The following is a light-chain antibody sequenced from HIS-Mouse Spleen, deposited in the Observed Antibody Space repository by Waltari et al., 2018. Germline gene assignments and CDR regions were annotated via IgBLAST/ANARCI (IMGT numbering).Light chain of an antibody. V-gene: IGLV2-14*01. CDR1: SSDVGGYNY. J-gene: IGLJ2*01. Sequence: VSGSPGQSITISCTGTSSDVGGYNYVSWYQQHPGKAPKLMIYEVSNRPSGVSNRFSGSKSGNTASLTISGLQAEDEADYYCSSYTSSSTLVVFGGGTKLTVL. CDR2: EVS. CDR3: SSYTSSSTLVV.